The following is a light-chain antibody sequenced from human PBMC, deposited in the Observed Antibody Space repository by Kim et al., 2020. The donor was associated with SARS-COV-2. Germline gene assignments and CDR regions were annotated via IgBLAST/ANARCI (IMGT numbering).Light chain of an antibody. J-gene: IGLJ2*01. CDR1: NIGSKS. V-gene: IGLV3-21*04. CDR2: YDS. Sequence: APGKTARITCGGNNIGSKSVHWYRQKPGQAPVLVIYYDSDRPSGIPERFSGSNSGNTATLTISRVEVGDEADYYCQVWDSSSDHVVFGGGTQLTVL. CDR3: QVWDSSSDHVV.